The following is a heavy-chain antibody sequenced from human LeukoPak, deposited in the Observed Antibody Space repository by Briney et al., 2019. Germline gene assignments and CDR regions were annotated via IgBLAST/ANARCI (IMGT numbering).Heavy chain of an antibody. Sequence: GRSLRLSCAASGFTFSSYAMHWVRQAPGKGLEWVAVISYDGSNKYYADSVKGRSTISRDNSKNTLYLQMNSLRAEDTAVYYCARDGYSSGWYPSAGFFDYWGQGTLVTVSS. D-gene: IGHD6-19*01. CDR3: ARDGYSSGWYPSAGFFDY. J-gene: IGHJ4*02. CDR1: GFTFSSYA. V-gene: IGHV3-30-3*01. CDR2: ISYDGSNK.